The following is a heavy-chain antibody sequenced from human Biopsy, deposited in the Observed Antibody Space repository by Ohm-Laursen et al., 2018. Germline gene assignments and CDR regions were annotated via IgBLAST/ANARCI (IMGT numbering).Heavy chain of an antibody. CDR1: GYTFTGYY. CDR2: INPDNGGT. Sequence: ASVKVSCKASGYTFTGYYLHWVRQAPGQGLEWMGWINPDNGGTIHAQKFQGRVTVTRDTSISTAYVEVTSLRSDDTAVYYCVRSRAGEATWGMDVWGQGTTVTVSS. CDR3: VRSRAGEATWGMDV. D-gene: IGHD3-16*01. V-gene: IGHV1-2*02. J-gene: IGHJ6*02.